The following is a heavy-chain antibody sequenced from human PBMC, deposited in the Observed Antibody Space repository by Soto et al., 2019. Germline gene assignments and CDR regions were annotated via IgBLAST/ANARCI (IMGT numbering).Heavy chain of an antibody. D-gene: IGHD6-25*01. CDR2: MNPNNGNA. CDR1: GFTFITYD. Sequence: ASVKVSCKASGFTFITYDFSWVRQAAGQGPEWMGWMNPNNGNAGFAQKFRGRINMTRNTSISTAYLELSSLRSDDSAVYFCARRKERSGPYYLDLWGQGTLVTVSS. V-gene: IGHV1-8*01. J-gene: IGHJ4*02. CDR3: ARRKERSGPYYLDL.